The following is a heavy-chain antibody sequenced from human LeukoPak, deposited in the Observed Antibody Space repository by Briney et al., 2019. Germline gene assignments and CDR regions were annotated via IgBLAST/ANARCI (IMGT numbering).Heavy chain of an antibody. CDR2: INPNSGGT. D-gene: IGHD2-15*01. CDR3: ARAVVEVAAHFDY. Sequence: GASVKVSCKASGYTFTGYYMHWVRHAPGQGLEWMGWINPNSGGTNYAQKFQGRVTMTRDTSISTAYMELSRLRSDDTAVYNCARAVVEVAAHFDYWGQGTLVTVSS. CDR1: GYTFTGYY. V-gene: IGHV1-2*02. J-gene: IGHJ4*02.